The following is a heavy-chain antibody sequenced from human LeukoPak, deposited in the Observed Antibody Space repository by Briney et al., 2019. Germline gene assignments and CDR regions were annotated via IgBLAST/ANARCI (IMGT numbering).Heavy chain of an antibody. Sequence: ASVKVSCKASGYTFTGYYMHWVRQAPGQGLEWMGWINPNSGGTNYAQKFQGRVTMTRDTSISTAYMELSRLRSDDTAVYYCARDRATVTDGVWFDPWGQGTLPPSPQ. CDR2: INPNSGGT. CDR3: ARDRATVTDGVWFDP. CDR1: GYTFTGYY. J-gene: IGHJ5*02. D-gene: IGHD4-17*01. V-gene: IGHV1-2*02.